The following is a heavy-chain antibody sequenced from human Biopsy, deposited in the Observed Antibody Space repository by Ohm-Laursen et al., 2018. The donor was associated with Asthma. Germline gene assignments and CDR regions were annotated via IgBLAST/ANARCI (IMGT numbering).Heavy chain of an antibody. D-gene: IGHD3-3*01. CDR2: SDHRGNT. V-gene: IGHV4-34*01. Sequence: TLSLTCGMYGLSSSGYYWTWIRQPPGKGLEWIGESDHRGNTNINPTLKSRVTISKDKSANEFSLKMRSATAADTAIYYCARGPEWSGLDIWGQGTTVTVSS. J-gene: IGHJ6*02. CDR1: GLSSSGYY. CDR3: ARGPEWSGLDI.